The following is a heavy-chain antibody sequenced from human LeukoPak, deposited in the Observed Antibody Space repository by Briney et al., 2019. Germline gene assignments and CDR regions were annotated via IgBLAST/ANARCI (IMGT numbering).Heavy chain of an antibody. V-gene: IGHV6-1*01. D-gene: IGHD5-18*01. CDR3: ASSKDTAMVTGFDY. CDR1: GDSVSSNSAI. CDR2: AYYRSKWYT. J-gene: IGHJ4*02. Sequence: LQTLSLTCAISGDSVSSNSAIWNWIRQSPPRGLEWLGRAYYRSKWYTDYAVSVKSRITINPDTSKNQFSLQLNSVTPEDTAVYYCASSKDTAMVTGFDYWGQGTLVTVSS.